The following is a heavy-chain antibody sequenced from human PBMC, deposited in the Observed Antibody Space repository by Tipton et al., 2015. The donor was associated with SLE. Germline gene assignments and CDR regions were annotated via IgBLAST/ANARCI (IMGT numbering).Heavy chain of an antibody. Sequence: TLSLTCTVSGGSVSSTNYYWGWLRQPPGKGLEWIGSISYSGSTSYNPSLKSRVTISVDTSTNQFSLKLSSVTAADTAVYFCTQAHLWGSYRYASDIWGQGTMVTVS. J-gene: IGHJ3*02. CDR1: GGSVSSTNYY. CDR2: ISYSGST. D-gene: IGHD3-16*02. V-gene: IGHV4-39*07. CDR3: TQAHLWGSYRYASDI.